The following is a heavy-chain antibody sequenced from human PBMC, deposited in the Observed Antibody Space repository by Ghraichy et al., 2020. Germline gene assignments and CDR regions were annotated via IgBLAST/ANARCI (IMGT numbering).Heavy chain of an antibody. CDR1: GGSISSYY. V-gene: IGHV4-59*01. D-gene: IGHD1-20*01. Sequence: SETLSLTCTVSGGSISSYYWSWIRQPPGKGLEWIGYIYYSGSTNYNPSLKSRVTISVDTSKNQFSLKLSSVTAADPAEYYCARHALYNWNDDKPEWFDPWGQGTLVTVSS. J-gene: IGHJ5*02. CDR2: IYYSGST. CDR3: ARHALYNWNDDKPEWFDP.